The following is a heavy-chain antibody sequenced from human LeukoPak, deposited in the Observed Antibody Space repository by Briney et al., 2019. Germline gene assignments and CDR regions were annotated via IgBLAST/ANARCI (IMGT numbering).Heavy chain of an antibody. J-gene: IGHJ4*02. D-gene: IGHD3-22*01. Sequence: GGSLRLSCAASGFTFSSYAMSWVRQAPGKGLEWVSAISGSGDSTYYADSVKGRFTISRDNSKNTLSLQMNSLRAEDTAVYFCAKDRYSSGYFGWGQGTLVTVSS. CDR1: GFTFSSYA. V-gene: IGHV3-23*01. CDR3: AKDRYSSGYFG. CDR2: ISGSGDST.